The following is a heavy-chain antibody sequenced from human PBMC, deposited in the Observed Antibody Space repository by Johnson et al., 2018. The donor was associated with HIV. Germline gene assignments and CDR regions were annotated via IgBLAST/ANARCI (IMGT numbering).Heavy chain of an antibody. CDR1: GFTFSTYA. Sequence: QVQLVESGGGLVQPGGSPRLSCAASGFTFSTYAMHWVRQAPGKGLEYISAISSSGSTIYYADSVKGRFTISRDNAKNSLYLQMNSLRVEDTAVYYCARDLVGATNVAAFDIWGQGTMVTVSS. V-gene: IGHV3-64*04. D-gene: IGHD1-26*01. J-gene: IGHJ3*02. CDR2: ISSSGSTI. CDR3: ARDLVGATNVAAFDI.